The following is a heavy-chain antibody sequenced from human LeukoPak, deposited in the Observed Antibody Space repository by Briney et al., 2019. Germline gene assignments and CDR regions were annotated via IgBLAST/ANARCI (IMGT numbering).Heavy chain of an antibody. J-gene: IGHJ4*02. Sequence: GGSLRLSCAASGFTFSDYYTSWIRQAPGKGLEWVSYISSSSSYTNYADSVKGRFTISRDNAKNSLYLQMNSLRAEDTAVYYCARSGIAVAGTVDYWGQGTLVTVSS. D-gene: IGHD6-19*01. V-gene: IGHV3-11*06. CDR2: ISSSSSYT. CDR3: ARSGIAVAGTVDY. CDR1: GFTFSDYY.